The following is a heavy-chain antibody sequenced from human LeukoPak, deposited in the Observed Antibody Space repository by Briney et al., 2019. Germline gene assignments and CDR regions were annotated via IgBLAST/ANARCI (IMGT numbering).Heavy chain of an antibody. Sequence: GWSLRLSCAASGFTFDDYAMHWVRQAPGKGLEWVSGISWNSGSIGYADSVKGRFTISRDNAKNSLYLQMNSLRAEDTALYYCAKDSRSSWFNWFDPWGQGTLVTVSS. J-gene: IGHJ5*02. D-gene: IGHD6-13*01. CDR3: AKDSRSSWFNWFDP. CDR1: GFTFDDYA. CDR2: ISWNSGSI. V-gene: IGHV3-9*01.